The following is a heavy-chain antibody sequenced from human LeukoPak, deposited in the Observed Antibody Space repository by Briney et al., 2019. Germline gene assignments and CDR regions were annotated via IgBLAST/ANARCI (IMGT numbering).Heavy chain of an antibody. CDR1: GYIFTSYW. CDR3: ARLRRDGYNYCNY. Sequence: GESLQISCQGSGYIFTSYWIGWVRQLPGKGREWMGIIYPGDSDTRERPSFQGQVTISDDKAISTAYLQWSSLKASDTAMYYCARLRRDGYNYCNYWGQGTLVTVSS. D-gene: IGHD5-24*01. V-gene: IGHV5-51*01. CDR2: IYPGDSDT. J-gene: IGHJ4*02.